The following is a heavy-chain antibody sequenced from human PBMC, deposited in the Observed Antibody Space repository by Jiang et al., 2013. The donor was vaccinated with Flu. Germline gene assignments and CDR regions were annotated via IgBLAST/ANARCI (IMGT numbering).Heavy chain of an antibody. CDR2: IYYSGST. CDR1: GGSISSSSYY. D-gene: IGHD1-26*01. Sequence: LLKPSETLSLTCTVSGGSISSSSYYWGRIRQPPEKGLEWIGSIYYSGSTNYNSSLKSRVTISVDTSKNQFSLKLSSVTAADTAVYYCARLVGATVYYYFGMDVWGQGTTVTVSS. J-gene: IGHJ6*02. V-gene: IGHV4-39*07. CDR3: ARLVGATVYYYFGMDV.